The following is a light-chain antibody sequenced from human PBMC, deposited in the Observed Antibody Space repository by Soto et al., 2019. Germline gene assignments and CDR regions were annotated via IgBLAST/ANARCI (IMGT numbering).Light chain of an antibody. Sequence: QSALTQPASVSGSPGESITISCTGTSSDVGGYNFVSWYQQHPGKVPKLIIYEFSNRPSGVSNRFSGSKSGNTASLTISGLQAEDEADYYCSSYTSSSTVIFGGGTQLTVL. V-gene: IGLV2-14*01. J-gene: IGLJ2*01. CDR2: EFS. CDR1: SSDVGGYNF. CDR3: SSYTSSSTVI.